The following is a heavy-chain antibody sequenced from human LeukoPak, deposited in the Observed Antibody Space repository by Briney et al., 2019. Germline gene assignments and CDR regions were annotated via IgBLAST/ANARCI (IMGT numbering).Heavy chain of an antibody. D-gene: IGHD2-15*01. J-gene: IGHJ4*02. CDR2: INPNRGGT. V-gene: IGHV1-2*06. Sequence: ASVKVSCKASGYTFTGYYMRWVRQAPGQGLEWMGRINPNRGGTNYAQKFQGRVTMTRDTSISTAYMELSRLRSGDTAVYYCARVVGCSGGSCYSANDYWGQGTLVTVSS. CDR3: ARVVGCSGGSCYSANDY. CDR1: GYTFTGYY.